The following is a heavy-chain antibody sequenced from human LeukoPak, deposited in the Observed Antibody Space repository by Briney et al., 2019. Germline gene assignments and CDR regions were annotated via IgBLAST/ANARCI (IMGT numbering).Heavy chain of an antibody. CDR2: IDAGGSYI. J-gene: IGHJ3*02. V-gene: IGHV3-21*01. CDR3: ARDQAIDIRAYDI. CDR1: GFAFSGDN. Sequence: GGSLRLSCAASGFAFSGDNMNWVRQAPGNGLKWVSFIDAGGSYIRYADSVKGRFTISRDNAKNSLFLQMNSLRAEDTAMYFCARDQAIDIRAYDIWGQGTMVTVSS. D-gene: IGHD5-12*01.